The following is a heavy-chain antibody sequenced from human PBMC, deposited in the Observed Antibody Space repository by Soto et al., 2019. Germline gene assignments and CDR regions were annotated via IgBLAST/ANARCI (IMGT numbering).Heavy chain of an antibody. Sequence: EVQLLESGGVLVQPGGSLRLSCAASGFTFSNYVMNWVRQAPGKGLEWVSAITGSGGSTYYADSVKGRFTMSRDDPKNTLYLQMNSLRAEDTAVYYCAKIRDYYDSSGYPPYFFDYWGQGTLVTVSS. CDR3: AKIRDYYDSSGYPPYFFDY. CDR2: ITGSGGST. J-gene: IGHJ4*02. V-gene: IGHV3-23*01. CDR1: GFTFSNYV. D-gene: IGHD3-22*01.